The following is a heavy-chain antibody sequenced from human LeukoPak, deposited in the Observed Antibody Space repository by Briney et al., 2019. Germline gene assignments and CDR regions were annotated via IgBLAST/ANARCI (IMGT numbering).Heavy chain of an antibody. J-gene: IGHJ5*02. D-gene: IGHD3-10*01. CDR1: GGSFSGYY. CDR2: INHSGST. CDR3: ARTLRGSGSYSHNWFDP. V-gene: IGHV4-34*01. Sequence: PSETLSLTCAVYGGSFSGYYWSWIRQPPGKGLEWIGEINHSGSTNYNPSLKSRVTISVDTSKNQFSLKLSSVTAADTAVYYCARTLRGSGSYSHNWFDPWGRGTLVTVSS.